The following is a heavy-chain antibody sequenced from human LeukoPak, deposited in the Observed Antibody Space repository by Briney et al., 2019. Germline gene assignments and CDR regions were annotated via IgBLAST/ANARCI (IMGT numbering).Heavy chain of an antibody. CDR2: INHSGST. D-gene: IGHD3-3*01. V-gene: IGHV4-34*01. J-gene: IGHJ3*02. CDR1: GGSLSGYY. Sequence: SETLSLTCAVYGGSLSGYYWSWIRQPPGKGLEWIGEINHSGSTNYNPSLKSRVPISVETSMNQFSLKLSAVTAADTAVYYCARAPYYDFWSGYYTGIQAFDIWGQGTMVTVSS. CDR3: ARAPYYDFWSGYYTGIQAFDI.